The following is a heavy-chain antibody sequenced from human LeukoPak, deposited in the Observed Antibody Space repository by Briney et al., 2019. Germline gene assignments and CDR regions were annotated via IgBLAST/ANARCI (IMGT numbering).Heavy chain of an antibody. CDR2: MYHSGST. CDR3: ARHGYSSSSVVWRVLDY. V-gene: IGHV4-38-2*02. D-gene: IGHD6-13*01. CDR1: GYSISSGYY. J-gene: IGHJ4*02. Sequence: SETLSLTCTVSGYSISSGYYWGWIRQPPGKGLEWIGSMYHSGSTYYNPSLKSRVTISIDTSKNQFSLKLSSVTAADTAVYYCARHGYSSSSVVWRVLDYWGQGTLVTVSS.